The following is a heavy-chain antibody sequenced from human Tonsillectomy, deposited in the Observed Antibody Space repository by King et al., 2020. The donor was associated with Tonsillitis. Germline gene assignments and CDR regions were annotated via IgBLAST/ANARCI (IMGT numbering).Heavy chain of an antibody. J-gene: IGHJ4*02. D-gene: IGHD1-1*01. Sequence: VQLVESGGGLVKPGGSRRLSCAASGFTFSDASLSWVRQAPGRGLEWVGRINSKTDGGTTDYAAPVKGRVIISRDDSKNTLFLLMNSLKTEDIAVYFGTTDEFEDWNYWNDGGQGTLVT. CDR3: TTDEFEDWNYWND. V-gene: IGHV3-15*01. CDR2: INSKTDGGTT. CDR1: GFTFSDAS.